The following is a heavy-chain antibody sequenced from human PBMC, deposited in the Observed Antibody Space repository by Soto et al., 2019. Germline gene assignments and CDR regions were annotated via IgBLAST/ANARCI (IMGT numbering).Heavy chain of an antibody. V-gene: IGHV1-18*01. J-gene: IGHJ3*02. D-gene: IGHD3-22*01. CDR2: ISAYNGNT. CDR3: ASITYYYDSSGPRYDAFDI. Sequence: KGLEWMGWISAYNGNTNYAQKLQGRVTMTTDTSTSTAYMELRSLRSDDTAVYYCASITYYYDSSGPRYDAFDIRGQGTMGSVSS.